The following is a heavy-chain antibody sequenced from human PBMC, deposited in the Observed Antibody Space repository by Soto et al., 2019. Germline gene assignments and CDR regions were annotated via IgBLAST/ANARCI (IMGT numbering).Heavy chain of an antibody. J-gene: IGHJ5*02. Sequence: QVQLAESGGGVVQPGRSLRLSCATSGFVSNDYDIHWVRQAPGKGLSWLASISYDGSNKYYADSVKGRFTISRDNSKNSLSLQINSLGAEATAVYYCSRGIKGGLDAWGPGTLVTVSS. CDR1: GFVSNDYD. V-gene: IGHV3-30*03. CDR3: SRGIKGGLDA. D-gene: IGHD2-21*01. CDR2: ISYDGSNK.